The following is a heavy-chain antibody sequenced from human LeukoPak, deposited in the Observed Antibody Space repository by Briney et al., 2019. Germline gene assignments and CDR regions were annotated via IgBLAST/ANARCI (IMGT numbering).Heavy chain of an antibody. Sequence: SETLSLTCTVSGGSITPYYWSWIRQPPGKGLEWIGYISYSGSTYYKSSLKSRVTISVDTSKNQFSLKLSSVTAADTAMYYCARGSPYCSTSCYLDYWGQGTLVTVSS. D-gene: IGHD2-2*01. J-gene: IGHJ4*02. V-gene: IGHV4-59*12. CDR1: GGSITPYY. CDR3: ARGSPYCSTSCYLDY. CDR2: ISYSGST.